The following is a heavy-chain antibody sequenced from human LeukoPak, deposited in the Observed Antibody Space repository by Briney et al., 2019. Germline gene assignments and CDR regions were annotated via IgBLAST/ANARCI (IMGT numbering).Heavy chain of an antibody. Sequence: PGGSLRLSCAASGFTFRSYGIHWVRQAPGKGLEWVASITGSSKSIHYADSLKGRFTISRDNSKNSLFLQLKSLRGDDTAFYYCARDGDYKYDFDYWGQGTLVTVSS. J-gene: IGHJ4*02. V-gene: IGHV3-21*01. CDR3: ARDGDYKYDFDY. D-gene: IGHD4-17*01. CDR1: GFTFRSYG. CDR2: ITGSSKSI.